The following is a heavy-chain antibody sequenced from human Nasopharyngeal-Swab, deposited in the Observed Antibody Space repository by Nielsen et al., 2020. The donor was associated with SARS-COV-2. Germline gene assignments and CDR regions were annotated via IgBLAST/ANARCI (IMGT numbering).Heavy chain of an antibody. V-gene: IGHV3-30*03. D-gene: IGHD4-23*01. CDR1: GFTFSSYG. Sequence: GGSLRLSCAASGFTFSSYGMHWVRQAPGKGLEWVAVISYDGSNKYYADSVKGRFTISRDNSKNTLYLQMNSLRAEDTAVYYCATGSTTVVTPEYYYYMDVRGKGTTVTVSS. CDR2: ISYDGSNK. J-gene: IGHJ6*03. CDR3: ATGSTTVVTPEYYYYMDV.